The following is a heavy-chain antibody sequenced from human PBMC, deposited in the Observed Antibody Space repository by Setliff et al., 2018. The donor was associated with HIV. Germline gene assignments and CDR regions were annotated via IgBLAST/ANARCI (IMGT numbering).Heavy chain of an antibody. D-gene: IGHD3-10*01. Sequence: PGGSLRLSCAASGFSFSSYWMSWVRQAPGKGLEWVANIKQDGSQKFYVDSVKGRFTISRDNAKNTVYLQMNSLRDEDRAVYYCARESSTVRGVIDIWGQGTMVTVSS. CDR3: ARESSTVRGVIDI. V-gene: IGHV3-7*01. CDR1: GFSFSSYW. J-gene: IGHJ3*02. CDR2: IKQDGSQK.